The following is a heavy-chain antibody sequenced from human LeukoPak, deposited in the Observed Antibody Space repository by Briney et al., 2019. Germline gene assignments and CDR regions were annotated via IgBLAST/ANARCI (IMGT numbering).Heavy chain of an antibody. D-gene: IGHD3-9*01. V-gene: IGHV4-59*01. CDR2: IYYSGST. CDR3: ARSDYDILTGYSNGYFDY. CDR1: GGSISSYY. J-gene: IGHJ4*02. Sequence: SETLSLTCTVSGGSISSYYWSWIRQPPGKGLEWIGYIYYSGSTNYNPSLKSRVTISVDTSKNQFSLKLSSVTAADTAVYYCARSDYDILTGYSNGYFDYWGQGTLVTVSS.